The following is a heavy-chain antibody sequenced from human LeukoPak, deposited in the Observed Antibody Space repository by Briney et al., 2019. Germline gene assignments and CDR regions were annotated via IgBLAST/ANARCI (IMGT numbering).Heavy chain of an antibody. J-gene: IGHJ3*02. CDR2: ISSNGGST. CDR1: GFTFSSYA. CDR3: ARVRIVGATRAPFDI. V-gene: IGHV3-64*01. Sequence: GGSLRLSCAASGFTFSSYAMHWVRQAPGKGLEYVSAISSNGGSTYYANSVKGRFTISRDNSKNTLYLQMGSLRAEDMAVYYCARVRIVGATRAPFDIWGQGTMVTVSS. D-gene: IGHD1-26*01.